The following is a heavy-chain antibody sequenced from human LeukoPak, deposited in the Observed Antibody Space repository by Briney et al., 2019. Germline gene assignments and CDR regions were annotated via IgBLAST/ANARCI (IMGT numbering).Heavy chain of an antibody. D-gene: IGHD3-10*01. CDR1: GGSISSSSYY. J-gene: IGHJ4*02. CDR3: ARVYYGSGTFDY. CDR2: IYYSGST. V-gene: IGHV4-39*07. Sequence: SETLSLTCTVSGGSISSSSYYWGWIRQPPGKGLEWIGSIYYSGSTNYNPSLKSRVTISVDTSKNQFSLKLSSVTAADTAVYYCARVYYGSGTFDYWGQGTLVTVSS.